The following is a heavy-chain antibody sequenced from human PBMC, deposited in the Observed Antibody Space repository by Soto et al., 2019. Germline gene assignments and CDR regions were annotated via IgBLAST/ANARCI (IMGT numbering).Heavy chain of an antibody. V-gene: IGHV1-18*01. CDR3: ARDPDKGGSGRYRYGMDA. CDR1: GYTFTSYG. D-gene: IGHD3-10*01. CDR2: ISAYNGNT. J-gene: IGHJ6*02. Sequence: QVQLVQSGAEVKKPGASVKVSCKASGYTFTSYGISWVRQAPGQGLEWMGWISAYNGNTNYAQKLQGRVTMTTDTSPSTAYMELRSLRSDDTAVYYCARDPDKGGSGRYRYGMDAWGQGTTVTVSS.